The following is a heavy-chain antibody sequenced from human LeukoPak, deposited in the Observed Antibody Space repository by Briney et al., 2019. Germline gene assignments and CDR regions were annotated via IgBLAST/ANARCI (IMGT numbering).Heavy chain of an antibody. Sequence: GGSLRLSCAASGFTVSSNYMSWVRQAPGKGLEWVSVIYSGGSTYYADSVKGRFTISRVNSKNTLYLQMNSLRAEDTAVYYCARISQYYYGAGPWGQGTLVTVSS. J-gene: IGHJ5*02. D-gene: IGHD3-10*01. CDR1: GFTVSSNY. CDR2: IYSGGST. V-gene: IGHV3-53*01. CDR3: ARISQYYYGAGP.